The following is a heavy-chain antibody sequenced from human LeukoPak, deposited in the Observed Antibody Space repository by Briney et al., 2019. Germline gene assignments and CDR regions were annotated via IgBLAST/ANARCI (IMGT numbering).Heavy chain of an antibody. CDR3: ARPIVVVPAATTYYYYGMDV. Sequence: SETLSLTCTVSGGSISSSSYYWGWIRQPPGKGLEWIGSIYYSGSTYYNPSLKSRVTISVDTSKDQFSLKLSSVTAADTAVYYCARPIVVVPAATTYYYYGMDVWGQGTTVTVSS. V-gene: IGHV4-39*01. J-gene: IGHJ6*02. CDR1: GGSISSSSYY. D-gene: IGHD2-2*01. CDR2: IYYSGST.